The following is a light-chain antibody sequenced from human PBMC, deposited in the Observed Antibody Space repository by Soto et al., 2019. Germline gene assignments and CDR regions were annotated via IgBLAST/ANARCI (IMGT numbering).Light chain of an antibody. CDR2: AAS. Sequence: DIQMTQSPSSLAASIVDGVTITCRASQPITNYLNWFQQKPGKAPKLLISAASSLQRGVPSRFSGSGSGTDFALTISSLQPEDFATYYCQQSYSTPRTFGQGTKVEIK. J-gene: IGKJ1*01. CDR1: QPITNY. V-gene: IGKV1-39*01. CDR3: QQSYSTPRT.